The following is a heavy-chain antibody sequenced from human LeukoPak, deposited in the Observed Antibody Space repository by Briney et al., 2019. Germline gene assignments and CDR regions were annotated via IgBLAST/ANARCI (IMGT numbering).Heavy chain of an antibody. V-gene: IGHV3-21*01. CDR2: ISSSSSYI. CDR1: GFTFSSYS. J-gene: IGHJ3*02. Sequence: GGSLRLSCAASGFTFSSYSMNWVRQAPGKGLEWVSSISSSSSYIYYAASVKGRFTISRDNAKNSLYLQMNSLRAEDTAVYYCARDHYYDSSGYFGDDAFDIWGQGTMVTVSS. CDR3: ARDHYYDSSGYFGDDAFDI. D-gene: IGHD3-22*01.